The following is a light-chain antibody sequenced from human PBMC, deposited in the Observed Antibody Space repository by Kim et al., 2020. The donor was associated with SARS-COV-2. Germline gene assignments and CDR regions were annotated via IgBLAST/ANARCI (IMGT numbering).Light chain of an antibody. V-gene: IGLV2-14*03. CDR2: DVS. Sequence: GQSITISCTGTSSDVGGYHYFSWYQQHPGKAPKLMIYDVSNRPSGLSNRFSGSKSGNTASLTISGLQAEDEADYYCSSYTSSSTRVFGGGTQLTVL. CDR1: SSDVGGYHY. CDR3: SSYTSSSTRV. J-gene: IGLJ3*02.